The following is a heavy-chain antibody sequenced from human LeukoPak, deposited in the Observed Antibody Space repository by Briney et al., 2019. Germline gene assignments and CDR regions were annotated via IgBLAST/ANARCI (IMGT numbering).Heavy chain of an antibody. Sequence: SETLSLTCTVSGGSISSSSYYWGWIRQPPGKGLEWTGSIYYSGSTYYNPSLKSRVTISVDTSKNQFSLKLSSVTAADTAVYYCARHGYYYYGMDVWGQGTTVTVSS. CDR1: GGSISSSSYY. CDR2: IYYSGST. CDR3: ARHGYYYYGMDV. J-gene: IGHJ6*02. V-gene: IGHV4-39*01.